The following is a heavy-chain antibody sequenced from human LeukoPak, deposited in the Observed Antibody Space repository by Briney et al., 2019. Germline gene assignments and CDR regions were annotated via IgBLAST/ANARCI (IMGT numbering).Heavy chain of an antibody. CDR2: IKSETDGGTT. CDR3: TTPVVVTAIDVDY. CDR1: GFTFSNAW. D-gene: IGHD2-21*02. Sequence: GGSLRLSCAASGFTFSNAWMSWVRQAPGKGLEWVGRIKSETDGGTTDYAAPVKGRFTISRDDSKNTLYLQMNSLKTEDTAVYYCTTPVVVTAIDVDYWGQGTLVTVSS. J-gene: IGHJ4*02. V-gene: IGHV3-15*01.